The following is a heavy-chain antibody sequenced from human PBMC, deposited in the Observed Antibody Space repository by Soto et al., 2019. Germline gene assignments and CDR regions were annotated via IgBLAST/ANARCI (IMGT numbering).Heavy chain of an antibody. CDR1: GFTVSIKY. CDR3: ARDDVLCDGGSCYGVTLDV. Sequence: EVQLLESGGGLVQPGGSLRISCAASGFTVSIKYMSWVRQAPGKGLEWVSLIQSGGPTYYADSVKGRFTIYRDTSENTLHLITDSRSAEDTAVYYCARDDVLCDGGSCYGVTLDVWGRGTSVTVSS. J-gene: IGHJ6*04. V-gene: IGHV3-66*01. D-gene: IGHD2-15*01. CDR2: IQSGGPT.